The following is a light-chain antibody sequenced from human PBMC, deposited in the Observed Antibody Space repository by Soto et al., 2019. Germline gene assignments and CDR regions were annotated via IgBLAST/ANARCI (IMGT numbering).Light chain of an antibody. CDR2: DAS. CDR3: QQYNRWRT. CDR1: QSVDSN. Sequence: VLTQSPGTLSLSPGERATLSCRASQSVDSNLAWYQQKPGQAPRLLIYDASTRATGIPARFSGSGSGTEFTLTISSLQSEYFAVYYCQQYNRWRTFGQGTKVDIK. J-gene: IGKJ1*01. V-gene: IGKV3-15*01.